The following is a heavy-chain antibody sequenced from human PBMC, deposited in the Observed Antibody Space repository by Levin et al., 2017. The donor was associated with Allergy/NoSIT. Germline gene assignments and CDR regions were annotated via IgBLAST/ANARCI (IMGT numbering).Heavy chain of an antibody. CDR3: ARARGPNC. V-gene: IGHV3-7*01. CDR1: GFTFNTYW. Sequence: GESLKISCAASGFTFNTYWMTWVRQAPGKGLEWVANIKPDGSEKYYVDSVKGRFTISRDNAKNSLYLQMNGLRAEDTALYYCARARGPNCWGQGTLVTVSS. J-gene: IGHJ4*02. CDR2: IKPDGSEK.